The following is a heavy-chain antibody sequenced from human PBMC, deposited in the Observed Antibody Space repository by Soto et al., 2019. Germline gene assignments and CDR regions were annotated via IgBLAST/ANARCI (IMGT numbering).Heavy chain of an antibody. CDR3: ARWSGYADA. Sequence: GGSLRLSCAASGFSFSTYSMAWVRQAAGKGPQWVSGLSGGGANTFYIDSVRGRFTISVDNSKNTVYLQMDSLRADDTAVYYCARWSGYADAWGQGTLVPVSS. V-gene: IGHV3-23*01. D-gene: IGHD4-17*01. J-gene: IGHJ4*02. CDR2: LSGGGANT. CDR1: GFSFSTYS.